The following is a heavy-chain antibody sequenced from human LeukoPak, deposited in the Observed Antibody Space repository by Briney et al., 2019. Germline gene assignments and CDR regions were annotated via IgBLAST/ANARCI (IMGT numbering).Heavy chain of an antibody. Sequence: SETLSLTCTVSGDSISSSSYYWGWIRQPPGRGLEWIGSIHYSGTTYYNPSLKSRVTISVDTSKNQFSLKLSSVTAADTAVYYCARLQHGSSWPRGYYYWGQGTLVTVSS. CDR1: GDSISSSSYY. CDR2: IHYSGTT. V-gene: IGHV4-39*07. CDR3: ARLQHGSSWPRGYYY. J-gene: IGHJ4*02. D-gene: IGHD6-13*01.